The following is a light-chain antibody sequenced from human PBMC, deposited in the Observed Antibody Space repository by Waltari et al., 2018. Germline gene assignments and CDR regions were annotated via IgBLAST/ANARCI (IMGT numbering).Light chain of an antibody. V-gene: IGLV1-44*01. CDR3: AARDDSLNVWV. CDR2: DDN. CDR1: PSNFGNNP. Sequence: QSVLTQPPSVSGTPGQRVTIPCSGSPSNFGNNPVHWYQQFPGPAPKVLIYDDNQRPWGVPDRFSVSKSGPSASLVISGLQSDDEADYYCAARDDSLNVWVFGGGTKVTVL. J-gene: IGLJ3*02.